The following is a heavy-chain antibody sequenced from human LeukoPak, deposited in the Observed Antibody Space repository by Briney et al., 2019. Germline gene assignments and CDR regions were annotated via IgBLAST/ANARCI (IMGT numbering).Heavy chain of an antibody. Sequence: GGSLRLSCAASGFTFSSYAMNWVRQAPGKGLQWVAFIWYDGSNKYYADSVKGRFTISRDNSKNTLYLQMNILRAEDTAVYYCTKDRAGYSSSSDAFDIWGQGTMVTVSS. V-gene: IGHV3-30*02. D-gene: IGHD6-13*01. CDR3: TKDRAGYSSSSDAFDI. CDR1: GFTFSSYA. CDR2: IWYDGSNK. J-gene: IGHJ3*02.